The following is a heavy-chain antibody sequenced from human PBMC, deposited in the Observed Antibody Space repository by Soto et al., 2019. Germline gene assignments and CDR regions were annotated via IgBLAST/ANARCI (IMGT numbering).Heavy chain of an antibody. CDR3: XXXXXTXDVCLXAAVTVGGALEY. D-gene: IGHD2-8*01. V-gene: IGHV3-74*01. CDR2: ISSEGTTT. CDR1: GLTFSKYW. Sequence: EVQLVESGGGLVQPGKALRLSCAASGLTFSKYWMHWVRQAPGKGPVWVSYISSEGTTTDYADSVKGRFTISRDXAKXXXXXXXXXXXXXXXXXXXXXXXXXTXDVCLXAAVTVGGALEYWGQGAXVTVXS. J-gene: IGHJ4*02.